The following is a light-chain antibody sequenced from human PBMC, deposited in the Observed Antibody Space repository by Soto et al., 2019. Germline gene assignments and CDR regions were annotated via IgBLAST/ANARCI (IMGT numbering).Light chain of an antibody. CDR1: HSLVYSDGISY. Sequence: DVVMTQSPLSLSVTLGQPASISCRSSHSLVYSDGISYLNWFQQRPGQSPRRLIYKVSNRDSGVPARFSGSGSGTDFTLKISRVEADDVGIYYCMEGTHWPPWTFGQGTKVEIK. V-gene: IGKV2-30*01. CDR3: MEGTHWPPWT. J-gene: IGKJ1*01. CDR2: KVS.